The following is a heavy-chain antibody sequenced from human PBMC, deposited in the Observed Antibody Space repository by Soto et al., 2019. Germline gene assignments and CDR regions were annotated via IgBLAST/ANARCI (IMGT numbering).Heavy chain of an antibody. D-gene: IGHD3-16*01. CDR2: INPNSGGT. Sequence: ASVKVSCKASGYTFTGYYMHWVRQAPGQGLEWMGWINPNSGGTNYAQKFQGRVTMTRDTSISTAYMELSRLRSDETAMYYCARRGIVGEEPFDYWGQGTLVTVSS. J-gene: IGHJ4*02. V-gene: IGHV1-2*02. CDR3: ARRGIVGEEPFDY. CDR1: GYTFTGYY.